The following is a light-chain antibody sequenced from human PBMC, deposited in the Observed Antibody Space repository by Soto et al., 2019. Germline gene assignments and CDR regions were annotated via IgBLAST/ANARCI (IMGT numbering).Light chain of an antibody. CDR1: TGAVTSGHY. CDR3: LLSYSGARGV. Sequence: QAVVTQEPSLTVSPGGTVTHTCGSSTGAVTSGHYPYWFQQKPGQAPRTLIYDTSNKHSWTPARFSGSLLGGKAALTLSGAQPEDEAEYYCLLSYSGARGVFGGGTKVTVL. CDR2: DTS. V-gene: IGLV7-46*01. J-gene: IGLJ2*01.